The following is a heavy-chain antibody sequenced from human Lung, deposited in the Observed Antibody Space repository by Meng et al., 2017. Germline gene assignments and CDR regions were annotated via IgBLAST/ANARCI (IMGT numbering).Heavy chain of an antibody. CDR3: ARDNYGSGSYYPNWFDP. V-gene: IGHV1-69*05. Sequence: QVQRVQSGAGVSQPGSSGKVSCKASGGTLSSYAISWVRQAPGQGLEWMGGIIPIFGTANYAQKFQGRVTITTDESTSTAYMELSSLRPEDTAVYYCARDNYGSGSYYPNWFDPWGQGTLVTVSS. CDR2: IIPIFGTA. CDR1: GGTLSSYA. D-gene: IGHD3-10*01. J-gene: IGHJ5*02.